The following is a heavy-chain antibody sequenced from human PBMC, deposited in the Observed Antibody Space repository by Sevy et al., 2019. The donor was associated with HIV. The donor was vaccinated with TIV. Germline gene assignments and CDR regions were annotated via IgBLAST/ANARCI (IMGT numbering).Heavy chain of an antibody. V-gene: IGHV1-2*02. CDR1: GYTFNNYY. Sequence: GPVKVSCKASGYTFNNYYVHWVRQAPGQGLEWMGWINPNSDGTKYAQKFQDRVTMTSDTSITTAYMELSRLRYDDRAVYYCARGDWDPPLDYWGQGTLVTVSS. CDR2: INPNSDGT. CDR3: ARGDWDPPLDY. D-gene: IGHD3-9*01. J-gene: IGHJ4*02.